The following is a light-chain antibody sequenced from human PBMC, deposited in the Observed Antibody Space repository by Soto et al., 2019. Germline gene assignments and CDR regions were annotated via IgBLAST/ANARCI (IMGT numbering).Light chain of an antibody. CDR3: GTWDNSLSAGV. CDR2: DNS. Sequence: QSVLTQPPSVSAAPGQKVTISCSGTTSNIGNNFVSWYQQLPGTAPKLLIYDNSQRPSGISDRFSGSKSGTSATLGITGLQTGDEADYYCGTWDNSLSAGVFGGGTKVTVL. J-gene: IGLJ3*02. V-gene: IGLV1-51*01. CDR1: TSNIGNNF.